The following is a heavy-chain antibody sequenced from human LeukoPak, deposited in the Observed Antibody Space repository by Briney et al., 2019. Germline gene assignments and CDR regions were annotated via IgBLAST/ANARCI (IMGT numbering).Heavy chain of an antibody. Sequence: GGSLRLSCAASGFTFSSYAMHWVRQAPGKGLEWVAVISYDGSNKYYADSVKGRFTISRDNSKNTLYLQMNSLRAEDTAVYYCARDGEDVLRFLEWLLYPDYWGRGTLVTVSS. V-gene: IGHV3-30-3*01. J-gene: IGHJ4*02. CDR1: GFTFSSYA. D-gene: IGHD3-3*01. CDR3: ARDGEDVLRFLEWLLYPDY. CDR2: ISYDGSNK.